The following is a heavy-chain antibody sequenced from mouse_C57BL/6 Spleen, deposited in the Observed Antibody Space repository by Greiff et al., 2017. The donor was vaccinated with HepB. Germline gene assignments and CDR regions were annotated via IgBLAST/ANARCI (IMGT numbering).Heavy chain of an antibody. CDR2: IDPANGNT. J-gene: IGHJ2*01. CDR3: AGGDYDGEGYFDY. Sequence: VQLKESVAELVRPGASVKLSCTASGFNIKNTYMHWVKQRPEQGLEWIGRIDPANGNTKYAPKFQGKATITADTSSNTAYLQLSSLTSEDTAIYYCAGGDYDGEGYFDYWGQGTTLTVSS. V-gene: IGHV14-3*01. CDR1: GFNIKNTY. D-gene: IGHD2-4*01.